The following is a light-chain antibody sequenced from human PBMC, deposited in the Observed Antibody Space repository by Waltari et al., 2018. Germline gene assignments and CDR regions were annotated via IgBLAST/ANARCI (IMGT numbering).Light chain of an antibody. CDR3: SSHTTSNTLI. CDR2: DVF. J-gene: IGLJ2*01. CDR1: SSDIGRYNF. Sequence: QSALTQPASVSGSPGQSITISCTGSSSDIGRYNFVSWYQQHPGKAPKLILCDVFTRPSGVANRFPGSKSGNTASLTLSGLQPEDETDYYCSSHTTSNTLIFGGGTRVTVL. V-gene: IGLV2-14*03.